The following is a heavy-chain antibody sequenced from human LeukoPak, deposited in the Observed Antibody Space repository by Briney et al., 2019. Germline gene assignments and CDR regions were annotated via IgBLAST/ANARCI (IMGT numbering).Heavy chain of an antibody. Sequence: PSETLSLTCTVSGGSISSYYWSWIRQPPGKGLEWIGYIYYSGSTDYNPSLKSRVTISVDTSKNQFSLKLSSVTAADTAVYYCAGRYSSSWYNCYYYYGMDVWGQGTTVTVSS. V-gene: IGHV4-59*01. D-gene: IGHD6-13*01. J-gene: IGHJ6*02. CDR2: IYYSGST. CDR1: GGSISSYY. CDR3: AGRYSSSWYNCYYYYGMDV.